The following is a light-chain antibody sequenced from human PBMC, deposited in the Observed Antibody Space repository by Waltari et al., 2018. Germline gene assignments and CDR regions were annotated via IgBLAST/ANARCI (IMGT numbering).Light chain of an antibody. J-gene: IGLJ2*01. CDR3: QTWGSGIVT. CDR1: TGHSAFA. CDR2: LNSDGSH. Sequence: QPVLTQSPSASASLGASVTLTCTLSTGHSAFAIAWHHQQPERGPRYLMKLNSDGSHTKGDEIPDRFSGSSSGAERYLTVSGLQSEDEAAYYCQTWGSGIVTFGGGTQLTVL. V-gene: IGLV4-69*01.